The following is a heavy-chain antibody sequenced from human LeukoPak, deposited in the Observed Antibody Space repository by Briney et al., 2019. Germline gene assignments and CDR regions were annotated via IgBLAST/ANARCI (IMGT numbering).Heavy chain of an antibody. V-gene: IGHV4-61*08. CDR3: ASLHYYVALGY. Sequence: SETLSLTCAVSGGSISSGGYSWSWIRQPPGKGLEWIGYIYYSGSTNYNPSLKSRVTISVDTSKNQFSLKLSSVTAADTAVYYCASLHYYVALGYWGQGTLVTVSS. CDR1: GGSISSGGYS. CDR2: IYYSGST. D-gene: IGHD3-22*01. J-gene: IGHJ4*02.